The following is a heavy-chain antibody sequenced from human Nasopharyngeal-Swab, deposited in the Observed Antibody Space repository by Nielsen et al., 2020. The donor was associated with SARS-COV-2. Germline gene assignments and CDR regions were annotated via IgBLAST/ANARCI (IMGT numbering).Heavy chain of an antibody. CDR3: ASHQDYDILTGYYQSAFDI. D-gene: IGHD3-9*01. CDR2: INPSGGST. V-gene: IGHV1-46*01. Sequence: ASVKVSCKASGYTFTSYYMHWVRQAPGQGLEWMGIINPSGGSTSYAQKFQGRVTMTRDTSTSTVYMELGSLRSEDTAVYYCASHQDYDILTGYYQSAFDIWGQGTMVTVSS. J-gene: IGHJ3*02. CDR1: GYTFTSYY.